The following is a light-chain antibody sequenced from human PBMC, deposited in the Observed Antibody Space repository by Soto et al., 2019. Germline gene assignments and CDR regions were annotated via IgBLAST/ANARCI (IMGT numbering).Light chain of an antibody. V-gene: IGKV1-5*02. J-gene: IGKJ1*01. CDR2: DAS. CDR3: QQYNNWPQT. CDR1: QSISSW. Sequence: DIPMTQSRATLSASVGETVSIICRASQSISSWLAWYQQKPGKAPKLLIYDASNLETGVPSRFSGSGSGTDFTFTISSLQPEDFAVYYCQQYNNWPQTFGQGTKVDI.